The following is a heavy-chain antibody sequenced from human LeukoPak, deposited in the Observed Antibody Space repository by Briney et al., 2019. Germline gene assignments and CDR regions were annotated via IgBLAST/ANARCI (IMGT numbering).Heavy chain of an antibody. Sequence: SETLSLTCTVSGGSIRGYYWTWIRQPPGKGLESIGYVHDSGSTNYNSSLKSRATILVHTSKNQFSLRLSSVTAADTAVYYCARRYSGYDFLDYWGQGTLVTVSS. J-gene: IGHJ4*02. D-gene: IGHD5-12*01. V-gene: IGHV4-59*08. CDR1: GGSIRGYY. CDR3: ARRYSGYDFLDY. CDR2: VHDSGST.